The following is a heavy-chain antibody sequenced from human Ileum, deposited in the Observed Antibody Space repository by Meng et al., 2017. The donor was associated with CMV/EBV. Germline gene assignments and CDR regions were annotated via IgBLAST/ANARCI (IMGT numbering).Heavy chain of an antibody. CDR1: GGSVSSGSYY. Sequence: CTVPGGSVSSGSYYWSWIRQPPGKGLEWIGYIYYSGSTNYTPSLKGRVTISVDTSKNQFSLKLSSVTAADTAVYYCARDQGIRGFDPWGQGTLVTVSS. D-gene: IGHD3-10*01. J-gene: IGHJ5*02. CDR2: IYYSGST. CDR3: ARDQGIRGFDP. V-gene: IGHV4-61*01.